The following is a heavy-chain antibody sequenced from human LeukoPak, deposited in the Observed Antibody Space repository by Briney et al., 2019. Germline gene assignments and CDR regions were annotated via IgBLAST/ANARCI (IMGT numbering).Heavy chain of an antibody. D-gene: IGHD5-18*01. CDR3: ARGGYSYGPSDY. Sequence: PSETLSLTCTVSGGSISSYYWSWIRQPPGKGLEWIGYTYYSGSTNYNPSLKSRVTISVDTSKNQFSLKLSSVTAADTAVYYCARGGYSYGPSDYWGQGTLVTVSS. CDR1: GGSISSYY. V-gene: IGHV4-59*01. J-gene: IGHJ4*02. CDR2: TYYSGST.